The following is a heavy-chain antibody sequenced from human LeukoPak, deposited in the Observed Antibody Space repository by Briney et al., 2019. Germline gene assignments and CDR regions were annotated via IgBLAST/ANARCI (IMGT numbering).Heavy chain of an antibody. J-gene: IGHJ4*02. V-gene: IGHV3-48*02. D-gene: IGHD6-13*01. CDR2: ISSSSSTI. Sequence: PGWSLRLSCAASGFTFSSYSMNWVRQAAGKGVEWVSYISSSSSTIYYADSVKGRFTISRDNAKNSLYLQMNSLRDEDTAVYYCARGNLQLGCFDYWGQGTLVTVSS. CDR1: GFTFSSYS. CDR3: ARGNLQLGCFDY.